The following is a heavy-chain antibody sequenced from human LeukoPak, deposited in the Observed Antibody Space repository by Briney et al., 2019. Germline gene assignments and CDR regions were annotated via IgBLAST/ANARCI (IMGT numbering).Heavy chain of an antibody. D-gene: IGHD3-22*01. CDR3: ASHDSSGYIFDY. V-gene: IGHV1-2*02. J-gene: IGHJ4*02. Sequence: GASVKVSCKASGYTFTGYYMHWVRQAPGQGLEWMGWINPNSGGTNYAQKFQGRVTMTRDTSISTAYMELSSLRSADTAVYYCASHDSSGYIFDYWGQGTLVTVSS. CDR2: INPNSGGT. CDR1: GYTFTGYY.